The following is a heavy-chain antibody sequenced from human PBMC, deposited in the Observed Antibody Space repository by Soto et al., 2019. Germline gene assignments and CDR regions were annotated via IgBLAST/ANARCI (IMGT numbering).Heavy chain of an antibody. CDR1: GGSISSYY. CDR2: IYYSGST. V-gene: IGHV4-59*01. J-gene: IGHJ4*02. D-gene: IGHD5-18*01. Sequence: SETLSPTCTVSGGSISSYYWSWIRQPPGKGLEWIGYIYYSGSTNYNPSLKSRVTISVDTSKNQFSLKLSSVTAADTAVYYCARAGIQLWLKDWGQGTLVTVSS. CDR3: ARAGIQLWLKD.